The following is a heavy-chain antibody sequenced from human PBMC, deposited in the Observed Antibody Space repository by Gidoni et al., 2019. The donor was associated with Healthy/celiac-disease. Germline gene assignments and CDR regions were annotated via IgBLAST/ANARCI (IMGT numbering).Heavy chain of an antibody. Sequence: QVQLQESGPGLVQPSETLSLTCTVSGGSISSYYWSWIRQPPGKGLEWIGYIYYSGSTNYNPSLKSRVTISVDTSKNQFSLKLSAVTAADTAVYYCARGYCSSTSCRRFDPWGQGTLVTVSS. CDR3: ARGYCSSTSCRRFDP. CDR2: IYYSGST. D-gene: IGHD2-2*01. V-gene: IGHV4-59*01. CDR1: GGSISSYY. J-gene: IGHJ5*02.